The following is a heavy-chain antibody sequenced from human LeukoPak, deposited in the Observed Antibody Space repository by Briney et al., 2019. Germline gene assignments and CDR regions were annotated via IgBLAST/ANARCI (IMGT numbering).Heavy chain of an antibody. CDR2: IYYSGST. J-gene: IGHJ4*02. V-gene: IGHV4-39*07. CDR3: ARRVGATGGYYFDY. Sequence: SETLSLTCTVSGGSISSSSYYWGWIRQPPGKGLEWIGSIYYSGSTNYNPSLKSRVTISVDTSKNQFSLKLSSVTAADTAVYYFARRVGATGGYYFDYWGQGTLVTVSS. D-gene: IGHD1-26*01. CDR1: GGSISSSSYY.